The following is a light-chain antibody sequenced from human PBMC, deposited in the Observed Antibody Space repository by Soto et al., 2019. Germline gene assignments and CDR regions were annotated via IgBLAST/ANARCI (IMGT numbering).Light chain of an antibody. CDR2: WAS. CDR1: QSVLYSSNNKNY. CDR3: QQYYSTPYT. J-gene: IGKJ2*01. Sequence: DIGMTQSPDSLAVSLGERATINCKSSQSVLYSSNNKNYLAWYQQKPGQPPKLLIYWASTRESGVPDRFSGRGSGTAFTLTISSLQAEDVAVYYCQQYYSTPYTFGQGTKLEIK. V-gene: IGKV4-1*01.